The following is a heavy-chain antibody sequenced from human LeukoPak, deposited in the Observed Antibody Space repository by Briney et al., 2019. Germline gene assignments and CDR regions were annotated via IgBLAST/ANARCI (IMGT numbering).Heavy chain of an antibody. D-gene: IGHD2-2*01. V-gene: IGHV1-2*06. CDR3: AREKVRQSGMDV. CDR2: INPNSGGT. CDR1: GYTFTGYY. Sequence: ASVKVSCKASGYTFTGYYMHWVRQAPGQGLEWTGRINPNSGGTNYAQKFQGRVTMTRDTSINTAYMELSRLTSDDTAVYYCAREKVRQSGMDVWGQGTTVTVSS. J-gene: IGHJ6*02.